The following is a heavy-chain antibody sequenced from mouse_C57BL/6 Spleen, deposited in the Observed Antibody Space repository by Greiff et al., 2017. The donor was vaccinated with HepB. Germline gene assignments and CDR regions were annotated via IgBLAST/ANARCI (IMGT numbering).Heavy chain of an antibody. CDR1: GYTFTSYW. CDR2: IYPGSGST. CDR3: ARQRDSSGYMAWFAY. D-gene: IGHD3-2*02. J-gene: IGHJ3*01. V-gene: IGHV1-55*01. Sequence: QVQLKQPGAELVKPGASVKMSCKASGYTFTSYWITWVKQRPGQGLEWIGDIYPGSGSTNYNEKFKSKATLTVDTSSSTAYMQLSSLTSEDSAVYYCARQRDSSGYMAWFAYWGQGTLVTVSA.